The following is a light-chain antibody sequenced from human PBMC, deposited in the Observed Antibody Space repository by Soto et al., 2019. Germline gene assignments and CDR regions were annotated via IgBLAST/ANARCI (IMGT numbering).Light chain of an antibody. J-gene: IGKJ4*02. CDR2: GAS. CDR3: QQYNNWPLQ. CDR1: QSVSIN. V-gene: IGKV3-15*01. Sequence: EIVMTQPPATLSVSPGEGATLSCRASQSVSINLAWYQQKPGQAPRLLIYGASTRATGIPARFSGSGSGTEVTPSISSLQSEDFAVSYCQQYNNWPLQFGGGTKVQI.